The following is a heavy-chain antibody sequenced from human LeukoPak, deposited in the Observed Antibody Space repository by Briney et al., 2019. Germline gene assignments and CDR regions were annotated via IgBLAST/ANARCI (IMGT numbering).Heavy chain of an antibody. Sequence: SETLSLTCIVSRWFNRRCFRNKMRQPPGKGLEWIGYIYYSGSTNYNPSLKSRVTISVDTSKNQFSLKLSSVTAADTAVYSCAKKVVIVATGVNYYMDVWGKGTTGTVSS. J-gene: IGHJ6*03. CDR1: RWFNRRCF. CDR3: AKKVVIVATGVNYYMDV. CDR2: IYYSGST. V-gene: IGHV4-59*01. D-gene: IGHD5-12*01.